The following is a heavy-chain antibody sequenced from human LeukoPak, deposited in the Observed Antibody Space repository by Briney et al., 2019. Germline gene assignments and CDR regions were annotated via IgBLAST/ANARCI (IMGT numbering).Heavy chain of an antibody. D-gene: IGHD2-8*01. J-gene: IGHJ4*02. Sequence: GGSLRLSCAASGFTFSNAWMSWVRQAPGKGLEWVGRIKSKPDGGTTDYAAPVKGRFTISRDDSKNTLYLQMNSLKTEDTAVYYCTTEGEYCTNGVCYRVDYWGQGTLVTVSS. V-gene: IGHV3-15*01. CDR1: GFTFSNAW. CDR3: TTEGEYCTNGVCYRVDY. CDR2: IKSKPDGGTT.